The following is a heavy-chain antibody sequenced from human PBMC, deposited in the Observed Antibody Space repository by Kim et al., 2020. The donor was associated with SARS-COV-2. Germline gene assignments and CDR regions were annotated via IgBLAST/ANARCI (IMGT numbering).Heavy chain of an antibody. J-gene: IGHJ6*02. CDR3: AKALYYYDSSGYYYTPSDCDYGMDV. CDR1: GFTFSSYA. CDR2: ISGSGGST. D-gene: IGHD3-22*01. V-gene: IGHV3-23*01. Sequence: GGSLRLSCAASGFTFSSYAISWVRQAPGKGLEWVSAISGSGGSTYYADSVKGRITISRDTSNNTLYLQMNSLRAEDTAVYYCAKALYYYDSSGYYYTPSDCDYGMDVWGQGTTVTVSS.